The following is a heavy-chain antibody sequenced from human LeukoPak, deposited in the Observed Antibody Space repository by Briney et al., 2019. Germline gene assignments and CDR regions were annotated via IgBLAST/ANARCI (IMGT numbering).Heavy chain of an antibody. J-gene: IGHJ4*02. CDR1: GYTFTSYG. CDR3: ARDRQIAAAGTRFDY. V-gene: IGHV1-18*01. CDR2: ISAYNGYT. D-gene: IGHD6-13*01. Sequence: ASVKVSCKASGYTFTSYGISWVRQAPGQGLEWMGWISAYNGYTNYAQNLQGRVTMTTETSTSTAYMELRSLRSDDTAIYYCARDRQIAAAGTRFDYWGQGTPVSVSS.